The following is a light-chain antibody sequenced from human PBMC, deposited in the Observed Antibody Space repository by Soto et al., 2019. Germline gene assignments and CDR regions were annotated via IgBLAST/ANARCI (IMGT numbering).Light chain of an antibody. CDR2: AAS. CDR3: QQTYDAPLT. CDR1: QSISSY. J-gene: IGKJ5*01. V-gene: IGKV1-39*01. Sequence: DIQMTQSPSSLSASVGDRVTITGRASQSISSYLNWYQQKPGKAPKLLSYAASSLQRGVPSRFSGSGSGTDFTLTINNLQPEDFATYYCQQTYDAPLTFGQGTRLET.